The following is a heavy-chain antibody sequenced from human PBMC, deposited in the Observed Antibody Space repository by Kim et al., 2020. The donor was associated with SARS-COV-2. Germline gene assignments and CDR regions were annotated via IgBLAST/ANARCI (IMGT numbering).Heavy chain of an antibody. D-gene: IGHD3-10*01. CDR2: ISGSGTHK. CDR1: GFTFDTNA. CDR3: AKDIHYSGILLPYYFD. V-gene: IGHV3-23*01. J-gene: IGHJ4*01. Sequence: GGSLRLSCAVSGFTFDTNAISWVRQAPGRGLEWVSSISGSGTHKYYADSVKGRFTSSRDNSKNTVYLQMNSLRAEDTALYYCAKDIHYSGILLPYYFD.